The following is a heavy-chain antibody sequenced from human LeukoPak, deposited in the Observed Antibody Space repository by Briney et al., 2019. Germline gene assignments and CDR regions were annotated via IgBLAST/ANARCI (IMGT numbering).Heavy chain of an antibody. CDR2: IDPSDSYT. CDR1: GYSFTSYW. D-gene: IGHD3-22*01. CDR3: ARGGGYDSSGHGVDY. V-gene: IGHV5-10-1*01. J-gene: IGHJ4*02. Sequence: GESLKISCKGSGYSFTSYWISWVRQMPGKGLEWMGRIDPSDSYTNYSPSFQGHVTISADKSISTAYLQWSSLRAEDTAVYYCARGGGYDSSGHGVDYWGQGTLVTVSS.